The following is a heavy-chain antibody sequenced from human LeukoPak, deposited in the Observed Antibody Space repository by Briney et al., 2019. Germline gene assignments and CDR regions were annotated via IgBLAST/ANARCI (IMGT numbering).Heavy chain of an antibody. CDR2: NSGST. D-gene: IGHD3-10*01. CDR3: ARDIWFGEFGYFDY. V-gene: IGHV4-39*07. CDR1: GGSISSSSYY. Sequence: SETLSLTCTVSGGSISSSSYYWGWIRQPPGKGLEWIGSNSGSTYYNPSLKSRVTISVDTSKNQFSLKLSSVTAADTAVYYCARDIWFGEFGYFDYWGQGTLVTVSS. J-gene: IGHJ4*02.